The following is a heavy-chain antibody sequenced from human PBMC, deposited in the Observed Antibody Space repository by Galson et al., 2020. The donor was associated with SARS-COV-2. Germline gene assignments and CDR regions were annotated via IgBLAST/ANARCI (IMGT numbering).Heavy chain of an antibody. Sequence: ASETLSLTCTVPGGPITRGPYHWSWIRHHPGRGLEWIGYISYPGTTHYIPSHKSRIDMSVDTSKHQVSLQLRSVAAADTAVYYCARATDMYGSGDALDIWGQGTLVTVSS. CDR2: ISYPGTT. D-gene: IGHD3-10*01. CDR3: ARATDMYGSGDALDI. V-gene: IGHV4-31*03. CDR1: GGPITRGPYH. J-gene: IGHJ3*02.